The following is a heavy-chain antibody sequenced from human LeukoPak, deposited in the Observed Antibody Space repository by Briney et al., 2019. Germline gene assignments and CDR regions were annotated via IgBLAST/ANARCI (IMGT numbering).Heavy chain of an antibody. D-gene: IGHD3-10*01. CDR3: ARARGDY. CDR2: IKQDGSEI. CDR1: GFTFRTSW. V-gene: IGHV3-7*04. Sequence: GGSLRLSCAASGFTFRTSWLNWVRQAPGKGLEWVAQIKQDGSEIYYMDSVKGRFTISRDDAKNSVLLQMNSLTAEDTAIYYCARARGDYWGQGTLVTVSS. J-gene: IGHJ4*02.